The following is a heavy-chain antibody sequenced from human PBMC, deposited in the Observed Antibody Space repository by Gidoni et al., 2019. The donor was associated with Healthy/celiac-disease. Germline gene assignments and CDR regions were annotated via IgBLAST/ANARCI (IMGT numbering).Heavy chain of an antibody. CDR1: GVTFSSYA. Sequence: QVQLVQSAAAVTKPGSSVTVSCKSSGVTFSSYATSWVRQAPGQGLEWMGGIIPILSTANYAKKFQGRVTITADESTSTAYMELSSLRSEDTAVYYCEWREGYYDSSGYYAPAGYWGQGTLVTVSS. V-gene: IGHV1-69*01. D-gene: IGHD3-22*01. J-gene: IGHJ4*02. CDR2: IIPILSTA. CDR3: EWREGYYDSSGYYAPAGY.